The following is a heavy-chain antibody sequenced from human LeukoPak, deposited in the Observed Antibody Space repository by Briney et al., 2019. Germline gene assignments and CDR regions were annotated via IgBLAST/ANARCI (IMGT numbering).Heavy chain of an antibody. D-gene: IGHD3-22*01. J-gene: IGHJ4*02. Sequence: SETLSLTCAVYGGSFSGYYWSWIRQPPGKGLEWIGEITQSGSTKYNPSLKSRVTMSVDTSKNQFSLRLSSVTPADTAVYYCATGPEYYDSSSYYSHYWGRGTLVTVSS. CDR1: GGSFSGYY. V-gene: IGHV4-34*01. CDR3: ATGPEYYDSSSYYSHY. CDR2: ITQSGST.